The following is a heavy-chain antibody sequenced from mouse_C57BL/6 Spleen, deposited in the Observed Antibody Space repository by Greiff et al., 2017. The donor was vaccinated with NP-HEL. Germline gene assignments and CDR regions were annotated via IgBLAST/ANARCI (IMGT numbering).Heavy chain of an antibody. V-gene: IGHV1-53*01. CDR1: GYTFTSYW. CDR2: INPSNGGT. CDR3: AKGGYGSSAWFAY. Sequence: VQLQQPGTELVKPGASVKLSCKASGYTFTSYWMHWVKQRPGQGLEWIGNINPSNGGTNYNEKFKSKATLTVDKSSSTAYMQLSSLTSEDSAVYYCAKGGYGSSAWFAYWGQGTLVTVSA. D-gene: IGHD1-1*01. J-gene: IGHJ3*01.